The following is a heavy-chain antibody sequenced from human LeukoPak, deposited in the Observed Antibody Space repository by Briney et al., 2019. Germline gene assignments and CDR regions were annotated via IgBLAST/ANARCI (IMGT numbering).Heavy chain of an antibody. V-gene: IGHV3-7*03. D-gene: IGHD1-26*01. Sequence: PGGSLRLSCAASGISLSRYWMSWVRQAPGEGLEWVANIKQDESEKDYVDSVRGRFTISRDDAQNSLYLQMNSLRAEDTALYYCATYSGVHHKTFDDWGQGTLVTVSS. J-gene: IGHJ4*02. CDR2: IKQDESEK. CDR1: GISLSRYW. CDR3: ATYSGVHHKTFDD.